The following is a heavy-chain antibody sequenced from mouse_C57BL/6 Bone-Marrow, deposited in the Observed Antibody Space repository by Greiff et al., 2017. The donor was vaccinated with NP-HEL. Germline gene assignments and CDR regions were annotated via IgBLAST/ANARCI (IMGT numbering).Heavy chain of an antibody. CDR1: GYTFTSYW. Sequence: QQSCKASGYTFTSYWMHWVKQRPGRGLEWIGRIDPNSGGTKYNEKFKSKATLTVDKPSSTAYMQLSSLTSEDSAVYYCARRDYGSRDWYFDVWGTGTTVTVSS. CDR2: IDPNSGGT. J-gene: IGHJ1*03. CDR3: ARRDYGSRDWYFDV. V-gene: IGHV1-72*01. D-gene: IGHD1-1*01.